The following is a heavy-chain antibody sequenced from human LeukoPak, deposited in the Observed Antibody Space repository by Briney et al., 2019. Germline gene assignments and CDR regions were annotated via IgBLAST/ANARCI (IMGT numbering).Heavy chain of an antibody. Sequence: GESLTLSCAASGFTFSDYYMSWIRQAPGKGPEWVSYISNSCSTIYYAHSVKGRFTISRDNAKNSLYLQMNSLRAEDTAVYYCARRKHSSGWSPNEYHFDYWGQGTLVTVSS. V-gene: IGHV3-11*01. CDR1: GFTFSDYY. D-gene: IGHD6-13*01. J-gene: IGHJ4*02. CDR2: ISNSCSTI. CDR3: ARRKHSSGWSPNEYHFDY.